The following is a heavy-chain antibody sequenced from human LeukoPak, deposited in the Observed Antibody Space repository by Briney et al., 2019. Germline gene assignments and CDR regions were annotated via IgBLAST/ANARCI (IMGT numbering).Heavy chain of an antibody. Sequence: GGSLRLSCAASGFTFSDASMSWVRQAPGKGLEWVGRIKTKIDGGTTDYAAPVKGRFTISRDDSKKTLYLQMNSLETEDTAVYYCTAYHSGSCYYWGQGTLVTVS. CDR2: IKTKIDGGTT. V-gene: IGHV3-15*01. CDR1: GFTFSDAS. CDR3: TAYHSGSCYY. D-gene: IGHD1-26*01. J-gene: IGHJ4*02.